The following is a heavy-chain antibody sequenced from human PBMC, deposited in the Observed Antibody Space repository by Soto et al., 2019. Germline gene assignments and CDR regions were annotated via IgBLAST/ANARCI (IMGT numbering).Heavy chain of an antibody. CDR3: AKAGGSSTPAPGSY. CDR2: ISGSGGDT. D-gene: IGHD2-2*01. J-gene: IGHJ1*01. CDR1: GFTFSSYA. V-gene: IGHV3-23*01. Sequence: GGSLRLSCAASGFTFSSYAMSWVRQAPGKGLEWVSVISGSGGDTYYADSVKGRFTISRDNSKNTLSLQMNSLRAEDTAVYYCAKAGGSSTPAPGSYWGQGTLVTVSS.